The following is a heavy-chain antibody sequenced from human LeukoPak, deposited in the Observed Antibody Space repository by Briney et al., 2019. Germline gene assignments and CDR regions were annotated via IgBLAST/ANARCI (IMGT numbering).Heavy chain of an antibody. CDR2: IHYTGIT. CDR1: GGSISSSSDY. J-gene: IGHJ6*02. Sequence: SETLPLTCTVSGGSISSSSDYWGWVRQPPGRGLEWIGRIHYTGITYYNPTLEIRHTISVDTSKNQFSLKLSSVTAADTAVFYCMRIAADHPKNYFHYGMDVWGQGTTVTVSS. V-gene: IGHV4-39*01. D-gene: IGHD6-25*01. CDR3: MRIAADHPKNYFHYGMDV.